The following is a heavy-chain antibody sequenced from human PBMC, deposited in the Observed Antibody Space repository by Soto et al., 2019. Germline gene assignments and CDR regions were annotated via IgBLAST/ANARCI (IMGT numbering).Heavy chain of an antibody. CDR1: GGSISSYY. V-gene: IGHV4-59*01. CDR2: IYYSGST. CDR3: ASSAVNNYYYYMDV. D-gene: IGHD4-4*01. Sequence: SETLSLTCTVSGGSISSYYWSWIRQPPGKGLEWIGYIYYSGSTNYNPSLKSRVTISVDTSKNQFSLKLSSVTAADTAVYYCASSAVNNYYYYMDVWGKGTTVTVSS. J-gene: IGHJ6*03.